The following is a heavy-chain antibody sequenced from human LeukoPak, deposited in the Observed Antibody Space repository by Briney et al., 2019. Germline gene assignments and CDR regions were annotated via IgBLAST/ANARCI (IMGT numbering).Heavy chain of an antibody. CDR3: ARTGSIYYYYYMDV. CDR2: INHSGST. CDR1: GFTFSDSY. D-gene: IGHD3-10*01. J-gene: IGHJ6*03. V-gene: IGHV4-34*01. Sequence: GSLRLSCAASGFTFSDSYMTWIRQPPGKGLEWIGEINHSGSTNYNPSLKSRVTISVDTSKNQFSLKLSSVAAADTAVYYCARTGSIYYYYYMDVWGKGTTVAVSS.